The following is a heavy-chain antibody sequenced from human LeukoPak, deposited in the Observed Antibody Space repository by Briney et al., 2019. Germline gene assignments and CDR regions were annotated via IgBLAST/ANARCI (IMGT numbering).Heavy chain of an antibody. V-gene: IGHV3-15*01. CDR2: IKHKADGGTT. J-gene: IGHJ4*02. Sequence: GGSLRLSCVASGFTFNNAWMSWVRQAPGKGLEWVGRIKHKADGGTTDYGAPVKGRFTISRDDSKNTLYLQMNNLKNEDTAVYYCTTLSYDFWSGSEGGYFDHWGQGTLVAVSS. D-gene: IGHD3-3*01. CDR3: TTLSYDFWSGSEGGYFDH. CDR1: GFTFNNAW.